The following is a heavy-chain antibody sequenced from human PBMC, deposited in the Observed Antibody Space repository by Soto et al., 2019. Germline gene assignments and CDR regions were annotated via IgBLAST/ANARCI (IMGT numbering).Heavy chain of an antibody. CDR3: ARVPRDYYDSSGYDTGPFDV. D-gene: IGHD3-22*01. J-gene: IGHJ4*02. CDR2: IYYSGST. V-gene: IGHV4-30-4*01. Sequence: SETLSLTCTVSGGSISSGDYYWSWIRQPPGKGLEWIGYIYYSGSTYYNPSLKSRVTISVDTSTNQFSLKLSSVTAAETAVYYCARVPRDYYDSSGYDTGPFDVWGQGTLVTVSS. CDR1: GGSISSGDYY.